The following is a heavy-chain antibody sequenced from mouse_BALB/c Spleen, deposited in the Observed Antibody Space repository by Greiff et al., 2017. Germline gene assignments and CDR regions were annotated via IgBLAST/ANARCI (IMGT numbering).Heavy chain of an antibody. Sequence: VQLQQSGPELVKTGASVKISCTASGFSFTDYYMHWVKQSPEKSFEWIGEINPSTGGTSYNQEFKGKATMTVDKSSITAYMQLKSLTSEDSAVYYCARGGFITTAVRDYYAMDYWGQGTSVTVSS. CDR1: GFSFTDYY. CDR3: ARGGFITTAVRDYYAMDY. V-gene: IGHV1-42*01. CDR2: INPSTGGT. J-gene: IGHJ4*01. D-gene: IGHD1-1*01.